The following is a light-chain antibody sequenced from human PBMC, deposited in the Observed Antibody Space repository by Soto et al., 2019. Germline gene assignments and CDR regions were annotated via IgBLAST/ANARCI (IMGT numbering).Light chain of an antibody. J-gene: IGLJ1*01. CDR1: TSDVGGYNY. CDR2: EVS. Sequence: QSALPQPPSASGSPGQSVTISCSGTTSDVGGYNYVSWHQQHPGKAPKLMIYEVSKRPSGVPDRFSGSKSGNTASLIVSGLQAEDEADYYCSSYEGSNNFVFGTGTKVTVL. CDR3: SSYEGSNNFV. V-gene: IGLV2-8*01.